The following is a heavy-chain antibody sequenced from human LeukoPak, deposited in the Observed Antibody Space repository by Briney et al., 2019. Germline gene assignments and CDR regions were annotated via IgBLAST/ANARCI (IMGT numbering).Heavy chain of an antibody. Sequence: GASVKVSCKASGYTFTGYYMHWVRQAPGQGLEWMGWINPNSGGTNYAQKFQGRVTMTRDTSISTAYMELSRLRSDDTAVYYCARAEYDYVWGSYRFDFDYWGQGTLVTVSS. V-gene: IGHV1-2*02. J-gene: IGHJ4*02. CDR1: GYTFTGYY. CDR2: INPNSGGT. D-gene: IGHD3-16*02. CDR3: ARAEYDYVWGSYRFDFDY.